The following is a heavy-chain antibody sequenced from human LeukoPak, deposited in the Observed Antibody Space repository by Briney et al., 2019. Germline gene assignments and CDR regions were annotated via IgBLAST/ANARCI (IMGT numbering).Heavy chain of an antibody. J-gene: IGHJ3*01. V-gene: IGHV4-59*08. D-gene: IGHD2-2*01. CDR2: IYYSGST. Sequence: PETPSLTCTVSGGSMNSYYWSWIRQPPGKGLEWIGYIYYSGSTNYNPSLKSRVTISVDTSKNQFSLKMNSVTAADTAVYYCARHQFQLLVNDDAFDVWGQGTMGTVSS. CDR3: ARHQFQLLVNDDAFDV. CDR1: GGSMNSYY.